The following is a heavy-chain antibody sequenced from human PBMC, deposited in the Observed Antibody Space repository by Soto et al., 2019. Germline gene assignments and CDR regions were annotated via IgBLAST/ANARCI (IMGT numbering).Heavy chain of an antibody. V-gene: IGHV3-7*01. CDR3: ARDSGYSSGTSVTHDLDY. CDR1: GFTFGVYW. D-gene: IGHD3-10*01. CDR2: IKWDASEK. Sequence: EVQLEESGGGLVQPGGSLRLSCVASGFTFGVYWMSWVRQAPGKGLEWLGTIKWDASEKKYVDSVKGRFTISRDNAKNALYLQMDTLRAEDTAVYYCARDSGYSSGTSVTHDLDYWGHGTLVTVSS. J-gene: IGHJ4*01.